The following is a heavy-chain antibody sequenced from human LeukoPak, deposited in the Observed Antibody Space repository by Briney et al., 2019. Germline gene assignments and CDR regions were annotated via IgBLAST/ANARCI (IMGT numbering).Heavy chain of an antibody. CDR2: ISYDGSNK. Sequence: GGSLRLSCAASGFTFSSYAMHWVRQAPGKGLEWVAVISYDGSNKYYADSVKGRFTISRDNSKNTLYLQMNSLRAEDTAVYYCARDPRIIDFWSGYYLDYWGQGTLVTVSS. J-gene: IGHJ4*02. CDR3: ARDPRIIDFWSGYYLDY. D-gene: IGHD3-3*01. CDR1: GFTFSSYA. V-gene: IGHV3-30-3*01.